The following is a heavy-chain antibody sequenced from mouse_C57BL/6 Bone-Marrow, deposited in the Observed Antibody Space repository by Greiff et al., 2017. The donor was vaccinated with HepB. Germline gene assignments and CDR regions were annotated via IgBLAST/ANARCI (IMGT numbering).Heavy chain of an antibody. V-gene: IGHV1-55*01. J-gene: IGHJ4*01. D-gene: IGHD1-1*01. CDR2: IYPGSGST. Sequence: QVQLQQPGAELVKPGASVKMSCKASGYTFTSYWITWVKQRPGQGLEWIGDIYPGSGSTNYNEKFKSKATLTVDTSSSTAYMQLSSLTSEDSAVYFCARGLITTVVAEGYAMDYWGQGTSVTVSS. CDR3: ARGLITTVVAEGYAMDY. CDR1: GYTFTSYW.